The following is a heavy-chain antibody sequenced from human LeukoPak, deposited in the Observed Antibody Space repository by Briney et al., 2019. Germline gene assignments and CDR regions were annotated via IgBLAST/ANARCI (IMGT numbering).Heavy chain of an antibody. V-gene: IGHV4-31*03. Sequence: LSLTCTVSGGSISSGGYYWSWIRQHPGKGLEWIGSIYYSGSTYYNPSLKSRVTISVDTSKNQFSLKLSSVTAADTAVYYCARGSRYSSSQIDYWGQGTLVTVSS. CDR1: GGSISSGGYY. J-gene: IGHJ4*02. CDR2: IYYSGST. D-gene: IGHD6-13*01. CDR3: ARGSRYSSSQIDY.